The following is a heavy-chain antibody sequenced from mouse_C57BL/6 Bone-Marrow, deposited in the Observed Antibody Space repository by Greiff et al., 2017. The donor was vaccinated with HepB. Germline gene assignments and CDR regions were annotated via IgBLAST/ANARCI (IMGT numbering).Heavy chain of an antibody. CDR1: GYAFTSYL. CDR2: INPGSGVT. J-gene: IGHJ2*01. D-gene: IGHD6-1*01. CDR3: ARKSASYCNYFDY. Sequence: QVHVKQSGAELVRPGTSVKVSCKASGYAFTSYLIEWVKQRPGQGLEWIGVINPGSGVTYYKEKFKGKATLTADNPSSTAYMQLSSLTSEDSAVYFCARKSASYCNYFDYWGQGTTLTVSS. V-gene: IGHV1-54*01.